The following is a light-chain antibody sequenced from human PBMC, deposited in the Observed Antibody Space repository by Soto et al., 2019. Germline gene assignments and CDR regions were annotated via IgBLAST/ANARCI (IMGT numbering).Light chain of an antibody. Sequence: DIQMTQSPSILSASVGDRVTITCRASQSITTWLAWYQQKPGKAPNLLIYKASNLETGVPSRVSGSGSGTEFTLTISGLQRDDFATYYCQQYETYYTFGQGTTREIK. J-gene: IGKJ2*01. CDR3: QQYETYYT. CDR2: KAS. V-gene: IGKV1-5*03. CDR1: QSITTW.